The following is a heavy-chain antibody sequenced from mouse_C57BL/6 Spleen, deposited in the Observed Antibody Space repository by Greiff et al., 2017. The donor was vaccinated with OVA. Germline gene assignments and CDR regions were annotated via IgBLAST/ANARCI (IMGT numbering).Heavy chain of an antibody. V-gene: IGHV5-6*01. CDR1: GFTFSSYG. J-gene: IGHJ4*01. Sequence: EVMLVESGGDLVKPGGSLKLSCAASGFTFSSYGMSWVRQTPDKRLEWVATISSGGSYTYYPDSVKGRFTISRDNAKNTLYLKMSCVESEVTAMYYCAIRADYYAMDYWGQGTSVTVSS. D-gene: IGHD3-3*01. CDR3: AIRADYYAMDY. CDR2: ISSGGSYT.